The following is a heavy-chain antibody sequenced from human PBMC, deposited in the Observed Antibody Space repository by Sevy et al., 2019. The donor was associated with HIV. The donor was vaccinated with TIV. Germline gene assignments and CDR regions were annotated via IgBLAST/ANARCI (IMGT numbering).Heavy chain of an antibody. D-gene: IGHD2-2*01. Sequence: GGSLRLSCVGSGFTFSSYSMNWVRQAPGKGLEWLSYMNSITSTIYYADSVKGRFTISRDNAKNSVSLQMHSLRAEDTVVYYCARNGGYADYGMDVWGQGTTVTVSS. J-gene: IGHJ6*02. CDR2: MNSITSTI. CDR3: ARNGGYADYGMDV. CDR1: GFTFSSYS. V-gene: IGHV3-48*01.